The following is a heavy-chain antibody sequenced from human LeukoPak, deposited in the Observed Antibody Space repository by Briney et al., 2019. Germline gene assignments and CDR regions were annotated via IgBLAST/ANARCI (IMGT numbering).Heavy chain of an antibody. CDR3: ARIFMPDLYNWFDP. CDR2: IIPIFGTA. D-gene: IGHD2-2*01. J-gene: IGHJ5*02. V-gene: IGHV1-69*05. Sequence: SVKVSCKASGGTFSSYAISWVRQAPGQGLEWMGGIIPIFGTANYAQKFQGRVTITTDESTSTAYMELSSLRSEDTAVYYCARIFMPDLYNWFDPWGQGTLVTVSS. CDR1: GGTFSSYA.